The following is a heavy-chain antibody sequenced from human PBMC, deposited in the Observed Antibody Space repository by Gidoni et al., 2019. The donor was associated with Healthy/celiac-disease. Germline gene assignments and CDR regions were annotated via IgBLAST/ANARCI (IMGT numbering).Heavy chain of an antibody. CDR3: ARDQHYYGSGSHIYYYGMDV. Sequence: EVQLVESGGDLVQPGGSLILSCAASEFTFSRSELNWVRQAPGKGLVWFSYISSSGSTIYDAYSVKGRFPISRDNAKNSLYLQMNSLRDEDTAVYYCARDQHYYGSGSHIYYYGMDVWGQGTTVTVSS. CDR2: ISSSGSTI. J-gene: IGHJ6*02. D-gene: IGHD3-10*01. CDR1: EFTFSRSE. V-gene: IGHV3-48*03.